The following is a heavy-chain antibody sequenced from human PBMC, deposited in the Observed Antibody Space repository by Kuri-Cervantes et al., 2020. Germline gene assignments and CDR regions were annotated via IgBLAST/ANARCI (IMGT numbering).Heavy chain of an antibody. V-gene: IGHV3-30*01. CDR3: ARDWGIAAEKGDY. CDR2: ISYDGSNK. CDR1: GFTFSRYA. J-gene: IGHJ4*02. D-gene: IGHD6-13*01. Sequence: GESLKISCAASGFTFSRYAMHWVRQAPGKGLEWVAVISYDGSNKYYADSVKGRFTISRDNSKNTLYLQMNSLRAEDTAVYYCARDWGIAAEKGDYWGQGTLVTVSS.